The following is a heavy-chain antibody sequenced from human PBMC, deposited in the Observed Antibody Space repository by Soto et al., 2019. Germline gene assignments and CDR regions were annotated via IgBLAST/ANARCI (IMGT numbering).Heavy chain of an antibody. J-gene: IGHJ4*02. CDR1: GDFISTSNSY. CDR3: ASSAYTVSVIDY. D-gene: IGHD3-16*01. Sequence: KTSETLSLTCSVSGDFISTSNSYWAWIRQRPGKGLEWIGTLHASGTSNYNPSLRSRATLSVDTSKNQFSLRLTSVTAADTALYLCASSAYTVSVIDYWGQGTLVTVSS. CDR2: LHASGTS. V-gene: IGHV4-39*01.